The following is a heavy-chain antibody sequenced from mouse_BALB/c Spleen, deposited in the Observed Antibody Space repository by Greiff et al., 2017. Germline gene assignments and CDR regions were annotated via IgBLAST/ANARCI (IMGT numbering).Heavy chain of an antibody. CDR1: GFTFSSFG. V-gene: IGHV5-17*02. J-gene: IGHJ3*01. Sequence: EVKLMESGGGLVQPGGSRKLSCAASGFTFSSFGMHWVRQAPEKGLEWVAYISSGSSTIYYTDTVKGRFTISRDNPKNTLFLQMTSLRSEDTAMYYCASGWFAYWGQGTLVTVSA. CDR2: ISSGSSTI. CDR3: ASGWFAY.